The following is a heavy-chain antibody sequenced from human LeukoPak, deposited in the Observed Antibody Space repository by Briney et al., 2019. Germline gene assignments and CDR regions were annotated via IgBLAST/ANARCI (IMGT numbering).Heavy chain of an antibody. V-gene: IGHV4-59*08. D-gene: IGHD2-2*01. CDR3: ARGRQGRQHASFFDS. J-gene: IGHJ4*02. CDR2: IYYSGST. Sequence: SETLSLTCSVSDGSMGTYYWGWIRQPPGKGLEWIGYIYYSGSTTYNPSLKSRVTVSVDTSKNQFSLKLTSMTAADTAVYYCARGRQGRQHASFFDSWGQGTLVTVSS. CDR1: DGSMGTYY.